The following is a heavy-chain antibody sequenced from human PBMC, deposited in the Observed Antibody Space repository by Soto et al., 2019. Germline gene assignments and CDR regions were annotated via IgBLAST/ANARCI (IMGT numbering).Heavy chain of an antibody. CDR3: TKSIEYTYYDFWSGYYNSGVDY. J-gene: IGHJ4*02. Sequence: GGSLRLSCAASGFTFSNAWMSWVRQAPGKGLEWVGRIKSKTDGGTTDYAAPVKGRFTISRDDSKNTLYLQMNSLKTEDTAVYYCTKSIEYTYYDFWSGYYNSGVDYWGQGTLVTVSS. V-gene: IGHV3-15*01. D-gene: IGHD3-3*01. CDR2: IKSKTDGGTT. CDR1: GFTFSNAW.